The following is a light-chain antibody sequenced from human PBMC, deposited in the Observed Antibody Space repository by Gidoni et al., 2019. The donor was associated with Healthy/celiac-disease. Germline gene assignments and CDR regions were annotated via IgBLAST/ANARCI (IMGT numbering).Light chain of an antibody. Sequence: SYELTQPPSVSVSPGQTARITCPGDALPKQYAYWYQQKPGQAPVLVISKDSERPSGIPERFSGSSSGTTVTLTISGVQAEDEADYYCQSADSSGISKVFGGGTKLTVL. CDR1: ALPKQY. CDR2: KDS. CDR3: QSADSSGISKV. J-gene: IGLJ3*02. V-gene: IGLV3-25*03.